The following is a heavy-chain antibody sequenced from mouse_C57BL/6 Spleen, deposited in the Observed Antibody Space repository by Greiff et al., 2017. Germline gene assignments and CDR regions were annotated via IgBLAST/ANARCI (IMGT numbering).Heavy chain of an antibody. CDR2: IDPSDSYT. Sequence: QVQLQQPGAELVMPGASVKLSCKASGYTFTSYWMHWVKQRPGQGLEWIGEIDPSDSYTNYNQKFKGKSTLTVDKSSSPAYMQLSSLTSEDSAVYYCARSAYYGSSPWYFDVWGTGTTVTVSS. J-gene: IGHJ1*03. V-gene: IGHV1-69*01. D-gene: IGHD1-1*01. CDR1: GYTFTSYW. CDR3: ARSAYYGSSPWYFDV.